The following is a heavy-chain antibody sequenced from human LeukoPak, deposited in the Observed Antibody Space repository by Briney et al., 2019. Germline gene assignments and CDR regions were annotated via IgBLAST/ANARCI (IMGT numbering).Heavy chain of an antibody. Sequence: ASVKVSCKASGYTLTDYYMHWVRQAPGQGLEWMGWISPNSGGTNYAQNFQGRVTMTTDTSTSTAYMELRSLRSDDTAVYYCARVSQLGYCSGGSCFSMSGYFDYWGQGTLVTVSS. D-gene: IGHD2-15*01. CDR2: ISPNSGGT. CDR1: GYTLTDYY. V-gene: IGHV1-2*02. J-gene: IGHJ4*02. CDR3: ARVSQLGYCSGGSCFSMSGYFDY.